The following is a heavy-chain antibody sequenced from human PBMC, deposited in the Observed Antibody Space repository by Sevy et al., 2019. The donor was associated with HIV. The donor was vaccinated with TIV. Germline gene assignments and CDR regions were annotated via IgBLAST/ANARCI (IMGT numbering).Heavy chain of an antibody. CDR1: GFTFSSYA. J-gene: IGHJ5*02. D-gene: IGHD3-10*01. CDR2: ISYDGSNK. CDR3: ARGGITMVRGVKNWFDP. Sequence: GGSLRLSCAASGFTFSSYAMHWVRQAPGKGLEWVAVISYDGSNKYYADSVKGRFTISRANSKNTLYLQMNSLRAEDTAVYYCARGGITMVRGVKNWFDPWGQGTLVTVSS. V-gene: IGHV3-30-3*01.